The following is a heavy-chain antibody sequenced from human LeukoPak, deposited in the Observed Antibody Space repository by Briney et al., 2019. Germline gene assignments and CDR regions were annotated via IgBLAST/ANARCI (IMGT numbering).Heavy chain of an antibody. CDR1: GFTFSSYW. CDR2: IKEDGSEK. D-gene: IGHD3-10*01. J-gene: IGHJ4*02. Sequence: GGSLRLSCAASGFTFSSYWMSWVRQPPGKGLEWVANIKEDGSEKIYVDSLKGRFTISRDNGKKSLYVQMNSLRAEDTALYYCAREYYGSGSYYNVGYWGQGTLVTVSS. V-gene: IGHV3-7*05. CDR3: AREYYGSGSYYNVGY.